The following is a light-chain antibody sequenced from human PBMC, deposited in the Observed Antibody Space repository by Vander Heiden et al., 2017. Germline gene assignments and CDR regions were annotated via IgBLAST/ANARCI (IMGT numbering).Light chain of an antibody. J-gene: IGLJ3*02. CDR2: SNN. CDR3: AAWDDSLNGVV. CDR1: SSNIGSDT. Sequence: QSVLTQPPSASGTPGHRVTISCSGSSSNIGSDTVSWYQQVPGTAPKLLIYSNNQRPSGVPDRFSGSKSGTSASLAISGLQSEDEADYYCAAWDDSLNGVVFGGGTKLTVL. V-gene: IGLV1-44*01.